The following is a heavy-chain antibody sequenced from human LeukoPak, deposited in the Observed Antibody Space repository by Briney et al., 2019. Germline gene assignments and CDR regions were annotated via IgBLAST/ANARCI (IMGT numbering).Heavy chain of an antibody. V-gene: IGHV3-23*01. J-gene: IGHJ4*02. CDR1: GFTFSSYA. Sequence: GGSLRLSCAASGFTFSSYAVSWVRQAPGKGLEWVSAISGGGDNTYYADSVKGRFTISRDNSKNTLCLHMNSLRAEDTAVYYCAKERGSLPAGQNRFDYWGQGTLVTVSS. D-gene: IGHD2-2*01. CDR3: AKERGSLPAGQNRFDY. CDR2: ISGGGDNT.